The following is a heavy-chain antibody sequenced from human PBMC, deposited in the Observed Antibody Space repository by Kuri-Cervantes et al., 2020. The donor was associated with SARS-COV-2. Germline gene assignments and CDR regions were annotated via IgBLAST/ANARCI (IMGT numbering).Heavy chain of an antibody. Sequence: GGSLRLSCAASGFTFSSYGMHWVRQAPGKGLEWVAFIRYDGSNKYYADSVKGRFTISRDNSKNTLYLQMNSLRAEDTAVYYCASYYYDSSGYRFDPWGQGTLVT. D-gene: IGHD3-22*01. CDR1: GFTFSSYG. V-gene: IGHV3-30*02. CDR3: ASYYYDSSGYRFDP. CDR2: IRYDGSNK. J-gene: IGHJ5*02.